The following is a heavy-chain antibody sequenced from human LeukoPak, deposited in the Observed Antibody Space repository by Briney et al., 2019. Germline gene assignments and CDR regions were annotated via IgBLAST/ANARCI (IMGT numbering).Heavy chain of an antibody. CDR2: IKQDGSEK. CDR1: GFTFSSYW. V-gene: IGHV3-7*01. CDR3: AREVSSWYPWFDP. Sequence: GGSLRLSCAASGFTFSSYWMSWVRQAPGKGLEWVANIKQDGSEKYYVDSVKGRFTISRDNAKNSLYLQMNSLRAEDTAVYYCAREVSSWYPWFDPWGQGTLVTVSS. D-gene: IGHD6-13*01. J-gene: IGHJ5*02.